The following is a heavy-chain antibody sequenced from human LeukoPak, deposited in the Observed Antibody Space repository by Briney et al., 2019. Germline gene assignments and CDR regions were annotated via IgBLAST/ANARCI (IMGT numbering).Heavy chain of an antibody. Sequence: GGSLRLSCAASGFTFSSYAMSWVRQAPGKGLEWVSTLSGSGATTYYADSVKGRFTISRDNSKSTLYLQMNSLRAEDTAVYYCAKGGLGACYNYGMDVWGQGTTVTVSS. J-gene: IGHJ6*02. V-gene: IGHV3-23*01. CDR2: LSGSGATT. D-gene: IGHD3-16*01. CDR1: GFTFSSYA. CDR3: AKGGLGACYNYGMDV.